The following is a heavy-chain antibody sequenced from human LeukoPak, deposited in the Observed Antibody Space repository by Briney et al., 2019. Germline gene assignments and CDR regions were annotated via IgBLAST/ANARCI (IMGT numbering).Heavy chain of an antibody. CDR3: ARSLKGFGEFPEPVDY. J-gene: IGHJ4*02. V-gene: IGHV3-74*01. CDR1: GFTFSSYW. CDR2: IDTDGSST. Sequence: PRGSLRLSCAASGFTFSSYWMYWVRQAPGKGLVWVSRIDTDGSSTSYADSVKGRFTISRDNAKNTLYLQMNSLRAEDTAVYYCARSLKGFGEFPEPVDYWGQGTLVTVSS. D-gene: IGHD3-10*01.